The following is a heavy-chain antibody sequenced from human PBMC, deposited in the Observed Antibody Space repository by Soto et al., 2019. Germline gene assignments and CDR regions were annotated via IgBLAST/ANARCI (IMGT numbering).Heavy chain of an antibody. Sequence: QITLKESGPPLVKPTQTLTLTCTFSGFSLSTSGVGVGWIRQPPGKALEWLALIYWDDDKRYSPSLKSRLTITQDTSKNQVVPTMTNMDPVDTATYYCAHRRDWFDHWGQGTLVTVSS. J-gene: IGHJ5*02. V-gene: IGHV2-5*02. CDR2: IYWDDDK. CDR1: GFSLSTSGVG. CDR3: AHRRDWFDH.